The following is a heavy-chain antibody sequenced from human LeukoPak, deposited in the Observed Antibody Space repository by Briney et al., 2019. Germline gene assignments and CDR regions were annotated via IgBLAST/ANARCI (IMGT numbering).Heavy chain of an antibody. CDR3: ARFNLPSSSSFDY. D-gene: IGHD6-13*01. V-gene: IGHV4-59*01. J-gene: IGHJ4*02. Sequence: SETLSLTCTVSGGSISSYYWSWIRQPPGKGLEGIGYIYYSGSTNYNPSLKSRVTISVDTSKNQFSLKLSSVTAADTAVYYCARFNLPSSSSFDYWGQGTLVTVSS. CDR1: GGSISSYY. CDR2: IYYSGST.